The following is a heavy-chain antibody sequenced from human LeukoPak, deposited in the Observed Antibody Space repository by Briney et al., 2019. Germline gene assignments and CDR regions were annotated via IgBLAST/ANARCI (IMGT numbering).Heavy chain of an antibody. D-gene: IGHD1-26*01. CDR1: GYTFTGYY. Sequence: ASVKVSCKASGYTFTGYYMHWVRQAPGQGLEWMGWINPNSGGTNYAQKFQGRVTMTRDTSISTAYMELSRLRSDDTAVYYCARVSMSGGGYLYYYYYGMDVWGQGTTVTVSS. V-gene: IGHV1-2*02. CDR3: ARVSMSGGGYLYYYYYGMDV. J-gene: IGHJ6*02. CDR2: INPNSGGT.